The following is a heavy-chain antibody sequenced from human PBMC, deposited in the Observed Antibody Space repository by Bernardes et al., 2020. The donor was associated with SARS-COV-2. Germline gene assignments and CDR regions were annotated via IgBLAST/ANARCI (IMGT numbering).Heavy chain of an antibody. V-gene: IGHV3-33*01. J-gene: IGHJ4*02. Sequence: GGSLRLSCAASGFTFSSYGMHWVRQAPGKGLEWVAVIWYDGSNKYYADSVKGRFTISRDNSKNTLYLQMNSLRAEDTAVYYCARTGKDTRSIAVAGMVNWGQGTLVTVSS. CDR2: IWYDGSNK. CDR1: GFTFSSYG. CDR3: ARTGKDTRSIAVAGMVN. D-gene: IGHD6-19*01.